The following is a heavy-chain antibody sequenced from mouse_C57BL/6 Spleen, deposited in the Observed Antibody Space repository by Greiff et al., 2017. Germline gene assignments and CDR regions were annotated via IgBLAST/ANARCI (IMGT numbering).Heavy chain of an antibody. V-gene: IGHV5-4*01. CDR3: ARDPAHYGSSSYYAMDY. CDR2: ISDGGSYT. CDR1: GFTFSSYA. D-gene: IGHD1-1*01. Sequence: EVQGVESGGGLVKPGGSLKLSCAASGFTFSSYATSWVRQTPEKRLEWVATISDGGSYTYYPDNVKGRVTISRDNAKNNLYLQMSHLKSEDTAMYYCARDPAHYGSSSYYAMDYWGQGTSVTVSS. J-gene: IGHJ4*01.